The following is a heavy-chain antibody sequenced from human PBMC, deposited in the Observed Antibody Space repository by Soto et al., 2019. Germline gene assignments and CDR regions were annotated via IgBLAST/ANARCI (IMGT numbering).Heavy chain of an antibody. CDR3: ARGYCSGGSCYWNWFDP. Sequence: SETLSLTCTVSGGSISGSSWGWIRQPPGKGLEWIGNIYYSGTTYYNPSLKRRVTISVDTSKNQFSLKLTSLTAADTAVYYCARGYCSGGSCYWNWFDPWGQGTLVTVSS. CDR2: IYYSGTT. CDR1: GGSISGSS. V-gene: IGHV4-39*01. D-gene: IGHD2-15*01. J-gene: IGHJ5*02.